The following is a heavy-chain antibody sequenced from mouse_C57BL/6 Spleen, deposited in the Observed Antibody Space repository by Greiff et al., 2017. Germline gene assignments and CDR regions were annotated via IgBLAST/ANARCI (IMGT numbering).Heavy chain of an antibody. V-gene: IGHV1-50*01. Sequence: QVQLQQPGAELVKPGASVKLSCKASGYTFTSYWMQWVKQRPGQGLEWIGEIDPSDSYTNYNQEFKGKATLTVDTSSSTAYMQLSSLTSEDSAVYYCARLLRYFDYWGQGTTLTVSS. CDR1: GYTFTSYW. D-gene: IGHD1-1*01. CDR3: ARLLRYFDY. CDR2: IDPSDSYT. J-gene: IGHJ2*01.